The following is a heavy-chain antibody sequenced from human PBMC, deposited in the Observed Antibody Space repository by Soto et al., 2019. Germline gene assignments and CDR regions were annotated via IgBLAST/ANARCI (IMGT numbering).Heavy chain of an antibody. CDR1: GFTFSSYG. Sequence: GGSLRLSCAASGFTFSSYGMHWVRQAPGKGLEWVAVISYDGSNKYYADSVKGRFTISRDNSKNTLYLQMNSLRAEDTAVYYCANDPTYYGSGSFDYWGQGTLVTVSS. D-gene: IGHD3-10*01. V-gene: IGHV3-30*18. CDR3: ANDPTYYGSGSFDY. CDR2: ISYDGSNK. J-gene: IGHJ4*02.